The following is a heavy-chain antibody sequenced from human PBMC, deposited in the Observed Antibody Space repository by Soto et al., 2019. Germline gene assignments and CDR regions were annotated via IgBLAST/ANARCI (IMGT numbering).Heavy chain of an antibody. V-gene: IGHV4-39*01. J-gene: IGHJ4*02. CDR2: IYDSGST. Sequence: SETLSLTCTVSGGSISSNSYYWGWIRQPPGKGLEWIVSIYDSGSTYYNPSLKSRATISVDTSKNQFSLKLSPVTAADTAEYYCARHRERRGDFDYWGQRTLVTVSS. CDR3: ARHRERRGDFDY. CDR1: GGSISSNSYY. D-gene: IGHD1-1*01.